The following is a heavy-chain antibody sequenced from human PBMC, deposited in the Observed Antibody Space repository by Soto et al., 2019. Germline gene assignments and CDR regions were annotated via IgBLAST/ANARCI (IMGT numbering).Heavy chain of an antibody. V-gene: IGHV3-9*01. Sequence: GGSLRLSCAASGFTFDDYAMHWVRQAPGKGLEWVSGISWNSGSIGYADSVKGRFTISRDNAKNSLYLQMNSLRAEDTALYYCAKDMTGPVGAFDYWGQGTLVTVSS. CDR1: GFTFDDYA. D-gene: IGHD1-26*01. CDR2: ISWNSGSI. J-gene: IGHJ4*02. CDR3: AKDMTGPVGAFDY.